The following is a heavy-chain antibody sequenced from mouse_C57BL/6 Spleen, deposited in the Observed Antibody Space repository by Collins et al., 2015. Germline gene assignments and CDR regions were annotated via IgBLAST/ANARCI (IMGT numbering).Heavy chain of an antibody. J-gene: IGHJ2*01. CDR3: APITTVPLFDY. CDR1: GYTFTSYW. Sequence: QVQLQQPGAELVKPGASVKLSCKASGYTFTSYWMHWVKQRPGQGLEWIGMIHPNSGSAYYNEKFKTKATLTVDKSSSTAYMQLSSLTSEDSAVYYCAPITTVPLFDYWGQGTTLTVSS. V-gene: IGHV1-64*01. D-gene: IGHD1-1*01. CDR2: IHPNSGSA.